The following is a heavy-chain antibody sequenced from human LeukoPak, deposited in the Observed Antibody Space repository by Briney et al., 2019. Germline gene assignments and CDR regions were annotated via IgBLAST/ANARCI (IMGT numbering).Heavy chain of an antibody. CDR1: GFTFSSYA. J-gene: IGHJ5*02. CDR3: ARAGGFLLRYFDWLLHMLNDP. V-gene: IGHV3-30-3*01. D-gene: IGHD3-9*01. CDR2: ISYDGSNK. Sequence: GGSLRLSCAASGFTFSSYAMHWVRQAPGKGREWVAVISYDGSNKYYADSVKGRFTISRDNSKNTLYLQMNSLRAEDTAMYYCARAGGFLLRYFDWLLHMLNDPWGQGTLVTVFS.